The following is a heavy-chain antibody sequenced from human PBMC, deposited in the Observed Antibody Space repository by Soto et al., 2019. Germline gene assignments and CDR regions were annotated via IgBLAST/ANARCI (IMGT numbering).Heavy chain of an antibody. J-gene: IGHJ3*02. CDR2: IVVGSGNT. V-gene: IGHV1-58*01. CDR3: AAQRTPGGAFDI. D-gene: IGHD1-26*01. Sequence: QMQLVQSGPEVKKPGTSVKVSCKASGFTFTSSAVQWVRQARGQRVEWIGWIVVGSGNTNYAQKFQERVTITRDMSTSKAYMELSSLRSEDTAVYYCAAQRTPGGAFDIWGQGTMVTVSS. CDR1: GFTFTSSA.